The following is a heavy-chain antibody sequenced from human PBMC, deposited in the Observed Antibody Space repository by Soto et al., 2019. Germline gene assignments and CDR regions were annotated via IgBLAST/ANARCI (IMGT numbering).Heavy chain of an antibody. Sequence: GGSLRLSCAASGFTFSSYGMHWVRQAPGKGLEWVAVIWYDGSNKYYADSVKGRFTISRDNSKNTLYLQMNSLRAEDTAVYYCARDRSSSWYFDYWGQGTLVTVSS. J-gene: IGHJ4*02. V-gene: IGHV3-33*01. D-gene: IGHD6-13*01. CDR1: GFTFSSYG. CDR3: ARDRSSSWYFDY. CDR2: IWYDGSNK.